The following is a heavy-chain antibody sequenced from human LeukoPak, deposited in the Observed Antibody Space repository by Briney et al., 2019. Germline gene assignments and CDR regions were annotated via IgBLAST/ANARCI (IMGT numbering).Heavy chain of an antibody. CDR3: AKGGEYSSSWAFDY. Sequence: GGSLRLSCAASGFTFSSYSMNWVRQAPGKGLEWVSSIDGSGGSTYYADSVTGRFTISRDNSKNTLYLQMNSLRAEDTAVYYCAKGGEYSSSWAFDYWGQGTLVTVSS. V-gene: IGHV3-23*01. D-gene: IGHD6-13*01. CDR1: GFTFSSYS. J-gene: IGHJ4*02. CDR2: IDGSGGST.